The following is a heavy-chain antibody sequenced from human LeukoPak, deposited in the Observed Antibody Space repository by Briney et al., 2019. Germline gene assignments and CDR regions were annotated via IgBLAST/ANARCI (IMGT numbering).Heavy chain of an antibody. J-gene: IGHJ4*02. CDR3: AVSDYGDDGWVY. V-gene: IGHV3-53*01. CDR1: GFTVSSNY. D-gene: IGHD4-17*01. CDR2: IYSGGST. Sequence: GGSLRLSCAASGFTVSSNYMSWVRQAPGKGLEWVSVIYSGGSTYYEASLNGRFTIFRDNTKNTLYLQMNSLRAEDAAVYYCAVSDYGDDGWVYWGQGTLVTVSS.